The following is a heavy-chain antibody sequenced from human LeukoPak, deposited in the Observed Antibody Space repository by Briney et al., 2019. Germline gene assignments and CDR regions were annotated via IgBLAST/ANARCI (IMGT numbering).Heavy chain of an antibody. Sequence: ASVKVSCKASGYTFTGYYMHWVRQAPGQGLEWLGRIIPAFGTPSYAMNFLGRVTVTTDESKTTVYLEMSSLRSDDTAVYYCASFGLGSRAYPFGSWGQGTLVTVSS. CDR2: IIPAFGTP. CDR3: ASFGLGSRAYPFGS. V-gene: IGHV1-2*06. J-gene: IGHJ4*02. CDR1: GYTFTGYY. D-gene: IGHD2-15*01.